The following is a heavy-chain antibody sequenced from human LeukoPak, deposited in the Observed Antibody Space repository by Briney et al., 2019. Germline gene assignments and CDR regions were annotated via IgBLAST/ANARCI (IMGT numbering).Heavy chain of an antibody. D-gene: IGHD3-22*01. V-gene: IGHV3-48*04. CDR1: GFTFSSYA. CDR2: ISSSSSTI. CDR3: AREYYYDSSGYLTYGMDV. J-gene: IGHJ6*02. Sequence: GGSLRLSCAASGFTFSSYAMSWVRQAPGKGLEWVSYISSSSSTIYYADSVKGRFTISRDNAKNSLYLQMNSLRAEDTAVYYCAREYYYDSSGYLTYGMDVWGQGTTVTVSS.